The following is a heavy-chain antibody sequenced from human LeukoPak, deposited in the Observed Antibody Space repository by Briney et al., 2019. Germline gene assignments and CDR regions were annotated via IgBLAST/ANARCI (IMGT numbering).Heavy chain of an antibody. Sequence: ASVKVSCKASGYTFTGYYMHWVRQAPGQGLEWMGWINPNSGGTNYAQKFQGRVTMTRDTSISTAYMELSRLRSDDTAVYYCARVPSSGWYGALYFDYWGRGTLVTVSS. CDR1: GYTFTGYY. CDR2: INPNSGGT. D-gene: IGHD6-19*01. V-gene: IGHV1-2*02. CDR3: ARVPSSGWYGALYFDY. J-gene: IGHJ4*02.